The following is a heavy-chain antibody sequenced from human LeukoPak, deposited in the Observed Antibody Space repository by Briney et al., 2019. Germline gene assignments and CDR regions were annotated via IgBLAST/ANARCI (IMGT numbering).Heavy chain of an antibody. Sequence: GESLKISLKGSGYSFTSYWYGLVPQMPGKGLGWMGIIYPGDSDTRYRPSFQGQVTISADKSISTAHLQWSSLKASDTAMYYCATRLRLGELSPDDAFDIWGQGTMVTVSS. CDR3: ATRLRLGELSPDDAFDI. J-gene: IGHJ3*02. D-gene: IGHD3-16*02. CDR1: GYSFTSYW. CDR2: IYPGDSDT. V-gene: IGHV5-51*01.